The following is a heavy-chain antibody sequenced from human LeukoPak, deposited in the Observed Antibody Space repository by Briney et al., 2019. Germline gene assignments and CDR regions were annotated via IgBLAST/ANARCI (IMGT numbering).Heavy chain of an antibody. CDR1: GGSISSYY. CDR3: ARDKFICFDY. D-gene: IGHD3-16*02. CDR2: IYYSGST. V-gene: IGHV4-59*01. Sequence: SETLSLTCTVSGGSISSYYWSWIRQPPGKGLEWIGYIYYSGSTNYNPSLKSRVTISVDTSKNQFSLKLSSVTAADTAVYYCARDKFICFDYWGQGTLVTVSS. J-gene: IGHJ4*02.